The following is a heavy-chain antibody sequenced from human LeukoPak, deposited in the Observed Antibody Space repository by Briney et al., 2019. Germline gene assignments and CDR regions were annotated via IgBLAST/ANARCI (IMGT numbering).Heavy chain of an antibody. CDR1: GASISSGDYF. CDR3: ANADRFCSGSCHVPDAFDF. Sequence: SETLSLTCTVSGASISSGDYFWTWIRQPPGKGLEWIGYIFDSGRTDFNPSLKSRVTISVDRSKNQFSLRLSSVTAADTAVYYCANADRFCSGSCHVPDAFDFWGQGTMVAVSS. J-gene: IGHJ3*01. CDR2: IFDSGRT. V-gene: IGHV4-30-2*01. D-gene: IGHD2-15*01.